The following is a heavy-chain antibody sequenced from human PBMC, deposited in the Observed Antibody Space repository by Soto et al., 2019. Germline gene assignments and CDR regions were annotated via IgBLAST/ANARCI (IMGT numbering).Heavy chain of an antibody. Sequence: ASVKVSCKASGGTFSSYAISWVRQAPGQGLEWMGGIIPNFGTANYAQKFQGRVTITADESTSTSYMELSSLRSEDTAVYYCARDPRPVQLERRAFDIWGQGTMVTVSS. CDR3: ARDPRPVQLERRAFDI. CDR2: IIPNFGTA. V-gene: IGHV1-69*13. J-gene: IGHJ3*02. D-gene: IGHD1-1*01. CDR1: GGTFSSYA.